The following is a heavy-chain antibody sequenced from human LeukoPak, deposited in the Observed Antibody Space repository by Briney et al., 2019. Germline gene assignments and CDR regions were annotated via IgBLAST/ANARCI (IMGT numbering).Heavy chain of an antibody. V-gene: IGHV3-23*01. D-gene: IGHD1-14*01. CDR2: ISGGGSST. J-gene: IGHJ4*02. CDR1: GFTFSSYA. CDR3: AKKPDTPAY. Sequence: GGSLRLSCAASGFTFSSYAMTWVRQAPGTGLEWVSAISGGGSSTYYADSVKGRFTISRDNSKNSLYLQMSSLRAEDTAVYYCAKKPDTPAYWGQGTLVTVPS.